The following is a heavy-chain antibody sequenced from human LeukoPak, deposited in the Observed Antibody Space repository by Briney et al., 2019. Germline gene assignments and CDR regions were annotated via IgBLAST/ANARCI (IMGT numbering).Heavy chain of an antibody. D-gene: IGHD3-10*01. Sequence: SETLSLTCTVSGGSIGFYYWNWIRQPPGKGREWIGCVYYNGSSNYNPSLKSRVTISVDTSKIQFSLKLSSVTAADTAVYYCARSIKRGLFDYWGQGSLVTVSS. V-gene: IGHV4-59*01. CDR1: GGSIGFYY. CDR3: ARSIKRGLFDY. J-gene: IGHJ4*02. CDR2: VYYNGSS.